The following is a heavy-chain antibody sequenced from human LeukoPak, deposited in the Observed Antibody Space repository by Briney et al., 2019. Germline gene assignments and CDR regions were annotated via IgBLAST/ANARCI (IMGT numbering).Heavy chain of an antibody. V-gene: IGHV3-30*02. CDR1: GFTFSSYG. D-gene: IGHD3-3*01. CDR2: IRYDGSNK. Sequence: GGSLRLSCAASGFTFSSYGMHWVRQAPGKGLEWVAFIRYDGSNKYYADSVKGRFTISRDNSKNTLYLQMNSLRAEDTAVYYCARVSLYYDFWSGYYHNWFDPWGQGTLVTVSS. J-gene: IGHJ5*02. CDR3: ARVSLYYDFWSGYYHNWFDP.